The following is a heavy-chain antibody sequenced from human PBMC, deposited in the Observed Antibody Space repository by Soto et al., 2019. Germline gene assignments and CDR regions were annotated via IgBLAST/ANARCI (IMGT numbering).Heavy chain of an antibody. V-gene: IGHV4-39*01. J-gene: IGHJ4*02. CDR3: AKHYPTYGGYSFDFDL. CDR2: VYLDGST. CDR1: GGSMTFNEY. Sequence: LQESGPELVRPSETLSLTCTVSGGSMTFNEYWGWIRQAPGKGLEWIGSVYLDGSTYYSPSRKSRVAISVDASKTQFSMKVRSVTASHAATYYCAKHYPTYGGYSFDFDLWGPGTRVTVS. D-gene: IGHD2-15*01.